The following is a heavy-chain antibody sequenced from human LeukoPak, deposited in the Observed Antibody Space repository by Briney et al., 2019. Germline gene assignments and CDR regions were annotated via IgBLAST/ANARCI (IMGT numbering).Heavy chain of an antibody. V-gene: IGHV3-7*01. D-gene: IGHD2/OR15-2a*01. CDR1: GFTVSSNY. Sequence: GRSLRLSCAASGFTVSSNYMTWVRQAPGKGLEWVAIINGDGSQRSSVDSVKGRFTISRDNADNSVYLQMNSVRVEDTAVYYCARDPEYGALDIWGQGTTVTVSS. CDR2: INGDGSQR. J-gene: IGHJ3*02. CDR3: ARDPEYGALDI.